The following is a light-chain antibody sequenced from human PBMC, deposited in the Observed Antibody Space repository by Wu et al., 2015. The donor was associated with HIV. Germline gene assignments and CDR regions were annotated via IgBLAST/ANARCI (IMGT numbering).Light chain of an antibody. J-gene: IGKJ1*01. CDR2: GAS. CDR1: QRVISRH. V-gene: IGKV3-20*01. Sequence: EIVLTQSPGTLSLSPGERAALSCRASQRVISRHLAWYQQKPGQAPRLLIYGASSRATGIPDRFSGSGSGTDFTLTISRLEPEDFAMYYCQHYGTSTRTFGQGTKVE. CDR3: QHYGTSTRT.